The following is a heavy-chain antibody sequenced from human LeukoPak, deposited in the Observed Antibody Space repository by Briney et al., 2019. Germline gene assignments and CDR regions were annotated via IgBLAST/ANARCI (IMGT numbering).Heavy chain of an antibody. D-gene: IGHD7-27*01. V-gene: IGHV1-8*02. J-gene: IGHJ4*02. CDR1: GGTFSSYA. Sequence: PRASVKVSCTASGGTFSSYAISWVRQATGQGLEWMGWMNPKSGNTGSAQRFQGRVTLTRDTSISTAYMELSSLRSEDTAVYYCARVWGSIDYWGQGTLVTVSS. CDR2: MNPKSGNT. CDR3: ARVWGSIDY.